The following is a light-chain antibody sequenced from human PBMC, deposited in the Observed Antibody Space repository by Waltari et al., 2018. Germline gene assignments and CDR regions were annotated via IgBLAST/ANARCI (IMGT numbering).Light chain of an antibody. V-gene: IGLV3-19*01. J-gene: IGLJ2*01. Sequence: SSELTQDPVVSFAFGQTVRITCHGAILRRVYAIWYQQKPGQAPLFVMFGKDNRPSGIPDRFSGSTSGNTASLTITGAQAESAAVYYCNSRDSNGYSVVFGGGTKVTVL. CDR3: NSRDSNGYSVV. CDR2: GKD. CDR1: ILRRVY.